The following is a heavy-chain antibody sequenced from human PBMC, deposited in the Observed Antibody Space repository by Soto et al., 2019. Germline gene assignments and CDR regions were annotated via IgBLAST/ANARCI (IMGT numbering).Heavy chain of an antibody. D-gene: IGHD7-27*01. Sequence: SETLSLTCTVSGGSISSYYWSWIRQPPGKGLEWIGYIYYSGSTNYNPSLKSRVTISVDTSRNQFSLKVSSVTAADTAVYYCARRWGTSFDFWGQGTLVTVSS. J-gene: IGHJ4*02. CDR1: GGSISSYY. CDR2: IYYSGST. V-gene: IGHV4-59*01. CDR3: ARRWGTSFDF.